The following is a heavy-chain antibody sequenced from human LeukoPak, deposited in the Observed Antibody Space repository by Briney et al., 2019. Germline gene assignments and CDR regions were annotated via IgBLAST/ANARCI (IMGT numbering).Heavy chain of an antibody. J-gene: IGHJ4*02. CDR3: ARNDYAKYYFDY. CDR2: ISYDGSSR. D-gene: IGHD2-2*01. V-gene: IGHV3-30-3*01. Sequence: PGRSLRLSCAASGFTFGSHAMHWVRQAPGKGLEWVAVISYDGSSRYYADSVKGRFTVSRDNSKNTLYLQMNSLRAEDTAVYYCARNDYAKYYFDYWGQGTLVTVSS. CDR1: GFTFGSHA.